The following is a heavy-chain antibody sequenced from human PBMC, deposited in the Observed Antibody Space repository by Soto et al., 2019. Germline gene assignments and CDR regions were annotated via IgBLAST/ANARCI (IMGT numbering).Heavy chain of an antibody. CDR1: GGSFSPNY. D-gene: IGHD7-27*01. J-gene: IGHJ4*02. CDR3: ARDRSNWAFDY. CDR2: IYYDGTA. V-gene: IGHV4-59*12. Sequence: SETLSLTCTVSGGSFSPNYWSWIRQPPGKGLEWVGYIYYDGTARHNPSLKSRVTISLETSRSQFSLRLSSVSAADTAVYYCARDRSNWAFDYWGQGTLVTVSS.